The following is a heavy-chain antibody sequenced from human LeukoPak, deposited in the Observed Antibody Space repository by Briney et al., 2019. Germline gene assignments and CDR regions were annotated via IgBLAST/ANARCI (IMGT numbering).Heavy chain of an antibody. D-gene: IGHD3-16*01. CDR2: IYTRGST. Sequence: SQTLSLTCTVSGGSISSGSYYWSWIRQPAGKGLEWIGRIYTRGSTNYNPSLKSRVTISVDTSKNQFSLKLSSVTAADTAVYYCARGDYDYVWGSFLSLDVWGQGTTVTVSS. J-gene: IGHJ6*02. CDR3: ARGDYDYVWGSFLSLDV. CDR1: GGSISSGSYY. V-gene: IGHV4-61*02.